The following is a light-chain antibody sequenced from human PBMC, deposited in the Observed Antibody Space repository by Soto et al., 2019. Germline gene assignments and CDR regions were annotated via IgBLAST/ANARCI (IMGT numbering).Light chain of an antibody. CDR1: QSVSSN. J-gene: IGKJ1*01. Sequence: EIVMTQSPDTLSVSPGERATLSCRASQSVSSNLAWYQQKPGQAPRLLIYGVSSRATGIPDRFSGSGSGTDFTLTISRVEPEDFAVYFCQHYGDSSWTFGQGSRVEIK. CDR2: GVS. CDR3: QHYGDSSWT. V-gene: IGKV3-20*01.